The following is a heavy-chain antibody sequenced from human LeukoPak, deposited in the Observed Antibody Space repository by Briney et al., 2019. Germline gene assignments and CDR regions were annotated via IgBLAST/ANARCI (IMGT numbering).Heavy chain of an antibody. CDR1: GFTFSSYW. CDR2: INGDGTST. J-gene: IGHJ3*02. D-gene: IGHD4-17*01. Sequence: GGSLRLSCAASGFTFSSYWMHWVRQAPGKGLVWVSRINGDGTSTDYADSVKGRFSISGDNAKNTLYLQMNSLRSEDTAVYYCAKEPHSDYSDHTDSFDIWGQGTMVTVSS. V-gene: IGHV3-74*01. CDR3: AKEPHSDYSDHTDSFDI.